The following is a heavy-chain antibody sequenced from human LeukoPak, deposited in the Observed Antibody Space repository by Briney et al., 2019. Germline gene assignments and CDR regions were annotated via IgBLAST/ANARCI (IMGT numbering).Heavy chain of an antibody. D-gene: IGHD6-13*01. CDR3: AKYSSSWNVLDY. CDR2: IYYSGST. V-gene: IGHV4-59*01. J-gene: IGHJ4*02. CDR1: GGSISSYY. Sequence: PSETLSLTCTVSGGSISSYYWSWIRQPPGKGLEWIGYIYYSGSTNYNPSLKSRVTISVDTSKNQFSLKLSSVSAADTAVYYCAKYSSSWNVLDYWGQGTLVTVSS.